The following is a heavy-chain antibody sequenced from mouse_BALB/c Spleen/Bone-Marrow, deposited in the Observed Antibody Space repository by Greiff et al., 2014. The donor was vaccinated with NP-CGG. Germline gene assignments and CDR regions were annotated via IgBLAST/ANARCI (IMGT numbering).Heavy chain of an antibody. CDR2: IYPGDGDT. Sequence: QVQLQQSGPELVKPGASVKISCKASGYAFSSSWMNWVKQRPGQGLEWIGRIYPGDGDTKYNGKFKGKATLTADKSSSTAYMQFSSLTSVDSAVYFCARSDGYRDMDYWGQGTSVTVSS. CDR3: ARSDGYRDMDY. V-gene: IGHV1-82*01. D-gene: IGHD2-3*01. CDR1: GYAFSSSW. J-gene: IGHJ4*01.